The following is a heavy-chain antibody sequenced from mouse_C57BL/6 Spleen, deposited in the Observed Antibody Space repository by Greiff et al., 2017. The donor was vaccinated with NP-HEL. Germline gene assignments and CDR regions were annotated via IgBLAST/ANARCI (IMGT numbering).Heavy chain of an antibody. CDR1: GYTFTDYE. Sequence: QVQLQQSGAELVRPGASVTLSCKASGYTFTDYEMHWVKQTPVHGLEWIGAIDPETGGTAYNQKFKGKAILTADKSSSTAYMELRSLTSEDSAVYYGTRQGSSGSWLAYWGQGTLVTVSA. V-gene: IGHV1-15*01. D-gene: IGHD3-2*02. CDR3: TRQGSSGSWLAY. J-gene: IGHJ3*01. CDR2: IDPETGGT.